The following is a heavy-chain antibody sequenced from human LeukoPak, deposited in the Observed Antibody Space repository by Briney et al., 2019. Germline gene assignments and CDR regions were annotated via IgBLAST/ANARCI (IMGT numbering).Heavy chain of an antibody. V-gene: IGHV4-30-2*01. CDR2: IYHSGST. CDR3: ARDLSGYDSY. D-gene: IGHD5-12*01. J-gene: IGHJ4*02. CDR1: GGSISSGGYY. Sequence: PSETLSLTCTVSGGSISSGGYYWSWIRQPPGKGLEWIGYIYHSGSTYYNPSLKSRVTISVDRSKNQFSLKLSSVTAADTAVYYCARDLSGYDSYWGQGTLVTVSS.